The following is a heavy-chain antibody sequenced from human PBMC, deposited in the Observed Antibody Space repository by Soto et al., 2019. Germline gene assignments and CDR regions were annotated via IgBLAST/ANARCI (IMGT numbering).Heavy chain of an antibody. V-gene: IGHV3-33*01. CDR3: ASKVEVIY. CDR2: ISYDGSNK. CDR1: GFTFSSYG. D-gene: IGHD3-22*01. Sequence: QVQLVESGGGVVQPGRSLRLSCAASGFTFSSYGMHWVRQAPGKGLEWVAVISYDGSNKYYADSVKGRFTISRDNSKNTLYLQMNSLRAEDTAVYYCASKVEVIYWGQGTLVTVSS. J-gene: IGHJ4*02.